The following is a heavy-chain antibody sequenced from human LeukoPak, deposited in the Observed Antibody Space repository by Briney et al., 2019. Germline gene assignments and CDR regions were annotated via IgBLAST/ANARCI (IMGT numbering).Heavy chain of an antibody. CDR2: ISGYNGNT. Sequence: ASVKVSCKASGYTFTSYGISWVRQAPGQGLEWMGWISGYNGNTNYAQKFQGRVTMTTDTSTSTAYMELRSLRSDDTAVYYCARVVSRSGYSIYWGQGTLVTVSS. V-gene: IGHV1-18*01. CDR1: GYTFTSYG. J-gene: IGHJ4*02. CDR3: ARVVSRSGYSIY. D-gene: IGHD3-3*01.